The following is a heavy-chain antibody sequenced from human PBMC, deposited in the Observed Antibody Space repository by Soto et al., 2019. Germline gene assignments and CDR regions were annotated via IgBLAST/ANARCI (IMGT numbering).Heavy chain of an antibody. V-gene: IGHV4-34*01. CDR2: INHSGST. D-gene: IGHD3-3*01. J-gene: IGHJ4*02. CDR1: GGSISGYD. Sequence: SETLSLTSAVYGGSISGYDWSWIRQPPEKELERIGEINHSGSTNYNPSLKSRVTISVDTSKNKFSLKLSSVTAADTAVYYCARDPLYDFWSGYIASYFDYWGQGTLVTVSS. CDR3: ARDPLYDFWSGYIASYFDY.